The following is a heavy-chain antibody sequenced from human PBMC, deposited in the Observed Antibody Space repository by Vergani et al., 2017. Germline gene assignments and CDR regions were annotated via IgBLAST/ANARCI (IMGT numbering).Heavy chain of an antibody. V-gene: IGHV4-59*11. CDR2: IHYSENT. Sequence: QVQLQESGPGLVKSSETLSLTCSVSFDSIRNLYCNWIRQPPGKGLEWIGSIHYSENTNYNPSLKTRVTISVDTSKNQFSLTLTSVTAADTAVYYCARDGGSGNFYHLFDSWGQGTLVTVSS. CDR1: FDSIRNLY. J-gene: IGHJ4*02. D-gene: IGHD3-10*01. CDR3: ARDGGSGNFYHLFDS.